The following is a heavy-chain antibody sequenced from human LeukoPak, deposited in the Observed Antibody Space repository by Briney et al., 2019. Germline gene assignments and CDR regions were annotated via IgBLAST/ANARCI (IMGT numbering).Heavy chain of an antibody. CDR1: GFTFSNYW. D-gene: IGHD2-21*01. V-gene: IGHV3-74*01. J-gene: IGHJ4*02. CDR2: IYVDGRTT. Sequence: GGSLRLSCAASGFTFSNYWMHWVRQPPGKGLVWVSRIYVDGRTTSYADSVKGRFTISRDNAKNTVYLQMDSLRGEDTAVYYCAKDFRIGYSAHFDYWGQGALVTVSS. CDR3: AKDFRIGYSAHFDY.